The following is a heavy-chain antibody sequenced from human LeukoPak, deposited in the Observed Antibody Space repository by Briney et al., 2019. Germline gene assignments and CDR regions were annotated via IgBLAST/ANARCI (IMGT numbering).Heavy chain of an antibody. J-gene: IGHJ6*02. D-gene: IGHD3-10*01. Sequence: SETLSLTCTVSGGSISSSSYYWGWIRQPPGKGLEWIGSIYYSGSTYYNPSLKSRVTISVDTSKNQFSLKLSSVTAADTAVYYCARDLYEPRSGSYCYYGMDVWGQGTTVTVPS. CDR2: IYYSGST. CDR1: GGSISSSSYY. V-gene: IGHV4-39*07. CDR3: ARDLYEPRSGSYCYYGMDV.